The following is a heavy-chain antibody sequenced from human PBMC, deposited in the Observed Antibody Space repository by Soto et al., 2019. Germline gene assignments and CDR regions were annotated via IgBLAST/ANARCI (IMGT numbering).Heavy chain of an antibody. Sequence: EVQLLESGGGLVQPGGSLRLSCAASGFTFSSYAMSWVRQAPGKGLEWVSAISGSGGSTYYADSVKGRFTISRDNSKNTLYLQMNSLRAEDTVVYYCAKESDYGDYLSQLNFDYWGQGTLVTVSS. CDR2: ISGSGGST. CDR1: GFTFSSYA. J-gene: IGHJ4*02. V-gene: IGHV3-23*01. CDR3: AKESDYGDYLSQLNFDY. D-gene: IGHD4-17*01.